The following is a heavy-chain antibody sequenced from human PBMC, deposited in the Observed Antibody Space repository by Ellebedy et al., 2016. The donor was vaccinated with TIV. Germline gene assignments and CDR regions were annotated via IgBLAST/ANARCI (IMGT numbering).Heavy chain of an antibody. CDR2: ISGSGGST. Sequence: GESLKISXAASGFTFSSYAMSWVRQAPGKGLEWVSAISGSGGSTYYADSVKGRFTISRDNSKNTLYLQMNSLRAEDTAVYYCAKDLREQLGIGAFDIWGQGTMVTVSS. CDR1: GFTFSSYA. CDR3: AKDLREQLGIGAFDI. J-gene: IGHJ3*02. V-gene: IGHV3-23*01. D-gene: IGHD6-6*01.